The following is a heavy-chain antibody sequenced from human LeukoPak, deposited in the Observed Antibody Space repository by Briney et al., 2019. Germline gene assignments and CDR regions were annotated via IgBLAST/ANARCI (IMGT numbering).Heavy chain of an antibody. Sequence: GGSLRLSCAASGFTFSSYAMSWVRQAPGKGLEWVSAISGSGGSTYYADSVKGRFTISRDNSKNTLYLQMNSLRAEDTAVYYCAKVDSSGYYSTRPHFLGPFDYWGQGTLVTVSS. V-gene: IGHV3-23*01. D-gene: IGHD3-22*01. CDR3: AKVDSSGYYSTRPHFLGPFDY. CDR1: GFTFSSYA. J-gene: IGHJ4*02. CDR2: ISGSGGST.